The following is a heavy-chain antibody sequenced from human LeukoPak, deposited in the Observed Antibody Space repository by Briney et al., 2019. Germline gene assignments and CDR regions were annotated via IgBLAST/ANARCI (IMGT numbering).Heavy chain of an antibody. J-gene: IGHJ6*03. CDR1: GFTFSSYA. Sequence: PGGSLRLSCAASGFTFSSYAMSWVRQAPGKGLEWVSAISGSGGSTYYADSVKGRFTISRDNSKNTLYLQMNSLRAEDTAVYYCARVGAAAGIRGIGYYMDVWGKGTTVTVSS. D-gene: IGHD6-13*01. V-gene: IGHV3-23*01. CDR2: ISGSGGST. CDR3: ARVGAAAGIRGIGYYMDV.